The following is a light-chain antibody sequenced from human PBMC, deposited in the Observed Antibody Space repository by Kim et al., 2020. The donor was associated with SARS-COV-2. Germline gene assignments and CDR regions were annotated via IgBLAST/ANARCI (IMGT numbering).Light chain of an antibody. J-gene: IGLJ3*02. Sequence: ELTQPPSVSVSPGQTASITCSGDKLGDKYACWYQQKPGQSPVVVIYQDSKRPSGIPERFSGSNSGNTATLTISGTQAMDEADYYCQAWDSSTVWVFGG. V-gene: IGLV3-1*01. CDR1: KLGDKY. CDR3: QAWDSSTVWV. CDR2: QDS.